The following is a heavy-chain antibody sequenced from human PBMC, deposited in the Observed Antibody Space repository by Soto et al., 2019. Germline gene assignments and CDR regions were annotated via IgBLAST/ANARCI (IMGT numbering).Heavy chain of an antibody. CDR2: IHYNGNT. CDR3: ARLDSINMVRGMDV. CDR1: GDSISAYS. J-gene: IGHJ6*02. D-gene: IGHD3-10*01. V-gene: IGHV4-59*01. Sequence: SETLSLTCTVSGDSISAYSWSWVRQPPGKGLEWIGNIHYNGNTKYNPSLKSRVTMSLDTSKNQFSLRLISVTAADTAKYFCARLDSINMVRGMDVWGQGTTVTVSS.